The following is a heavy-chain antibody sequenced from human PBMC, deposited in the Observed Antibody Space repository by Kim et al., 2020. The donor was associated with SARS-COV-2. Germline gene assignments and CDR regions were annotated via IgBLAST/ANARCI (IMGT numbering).Heavy chain of an antibody. J-gene: IGHJ6*02. Sequence: ASVKVSCKASGYTFTSYGISWVRQAPGQGLEWMGWISAYNGNTNYAQKLQGRVTMTTDTSTSTAYMELRSLRSDDTAVYYCARDTEVSCSSTSCYIHSSYHYGMDVWGQGTTVTVSS. CDR1: GYTFTSYG. D-gene: IGHD2-2*01. V-gene: IGHV1-18*01. CDR2: ISAYNGNT. CDR3: ARDTEVSCSSTSCYIHSSYHYGMDV.